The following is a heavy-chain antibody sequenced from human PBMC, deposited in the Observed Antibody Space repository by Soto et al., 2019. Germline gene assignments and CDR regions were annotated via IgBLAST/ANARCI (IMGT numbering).Heavy chain of an antibody. J-gene: IGHJ3*02. CDR3: AKDRGRPDAFNI. V-gene: IGHV3-74*01. Sequence: PGGSLRLSCAGSGYNFGGFWMRWVRQAPGKGLVWVSRIDNGGTNTVYADAVKGRFTISRDNAKNTLYLQMSSLRAEDTAVYYCAKDRGRPDAFNIWGQGTMVTVSS. CDR2: IDNGGTNT. CDR1: GYNFGGFW. D-gene: IGHD3-10*01.